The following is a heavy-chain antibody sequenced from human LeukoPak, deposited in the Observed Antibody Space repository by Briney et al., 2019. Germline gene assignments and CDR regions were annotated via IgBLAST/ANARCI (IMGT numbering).Heavy chain of an antibody. Sequence: SVKVSCKASGGTFSSYAISWVRQAPGQGLEWMGRIIPILGIANYAQKFQGRVTITADKSTSTAYMELSRLRSDDTAVYYCARDGGYSSGWYYYYGMDVWGQGTTVTVSS. CDR1: GGTFSSYA. D-gene: IGHD6-19*01. J-gene: IGHJ6*02. V-gene: IGHV1-69*04. CDR2: IIPILGIA. CDR3: ARDGGYSSGWYYYYGMDV.